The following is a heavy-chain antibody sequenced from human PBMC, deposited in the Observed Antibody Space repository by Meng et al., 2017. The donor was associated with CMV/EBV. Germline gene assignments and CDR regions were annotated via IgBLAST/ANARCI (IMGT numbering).Heavy chain of an antibody. J-gene: IGHJ4*02. D-gene: IGHD5-18*01. V-gene: IGHV3-7*03. CDR3: ARAHAYSYGSLYYFDY. CDR2: IKQDGSEK. CDR1: GFTFSGYW. Sequence: GFTFSGYWMSWVRQAPGKGLEWVANIKQDGSEKYYVDSVKGRFTISRDNAKNSLYLQMNSLRAEDTAVYYCARAHAYSYGSLYYFDYWGQGSLVTVSS.